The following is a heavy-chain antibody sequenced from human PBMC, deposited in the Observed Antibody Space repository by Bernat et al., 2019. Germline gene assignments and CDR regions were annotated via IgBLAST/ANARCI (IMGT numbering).Heavy chain of an antibody. D-gene: IGHD3-22*01. J-gene: IGHJ6*02. CDR3: AGSGYSQYYYGLDV. CDR1: GFTVSSNY. Sequence: EVQLVESGGGLIQPGGSLILSCAASGFTVSSNYMSWVRQAPGKGMEWVSVIYSGGSTYYADSVKGRFTIARDNSKNTLYLQMNSLRAEDTAVYYCAGSGYSQYYYGLDVWGQGTTVTVSS. V-gene: IGHV3-53*01. CDR2: IYSGGST.